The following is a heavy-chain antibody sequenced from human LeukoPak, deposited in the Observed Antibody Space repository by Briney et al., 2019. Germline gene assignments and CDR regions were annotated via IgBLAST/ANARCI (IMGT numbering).Heavy chain of an antibody. CDR3: SRDEVHYYDSSGYTVDY. D-gene: IGHD3-22*01. CDR2: ISGSGGST. CDR1: GFTFSSYA. J-gene: IGHJ4*02. Sequence: GGSLRLSCAASGFTFSSYAMSWVRRAPGKGLEWVSAISGSGGSTYYADSVKGRFTISRDNSKNTLFLQMNSLRAEDTAVYYCSRDEVHYYDSSGYTVDYWGQGTLVTVSS. V-gene: IGHV3-23*01.